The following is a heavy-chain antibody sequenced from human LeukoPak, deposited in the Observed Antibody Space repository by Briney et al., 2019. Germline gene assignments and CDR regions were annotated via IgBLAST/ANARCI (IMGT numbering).Heavy chain of an antibody. V-gene: IGHV1-18*01. Sequence: GASVKVSCKASGYTFTSYGISWVRQAPGQGLEWMGWISAYNGNTNYAQKLQGRVTMTTDTSTSTAYMELRSLRSDDTAAYYCARDCCSSTSCYTGYFDYWSQGTLVTVSS. D-gene: IGHD2-2*02. J-gene: IGHJ4*02. CDR1: GYTFTSYG. CDR2: ISAYNGNT. CDR3: ARDCCSSTSCYTGYFDY.